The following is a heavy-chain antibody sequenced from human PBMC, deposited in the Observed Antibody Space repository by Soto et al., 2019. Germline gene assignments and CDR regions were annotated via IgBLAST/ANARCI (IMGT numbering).Heavy chain of an antibody. J-gene: IGHJ6*03. CDR1: GGSISSYY. Sequence: QVQLQESGPGLVKPSETLSLTCTVSGGSISSYYWSWIRQPPGEGLEWIGYIYYSGSTNNNPSLKSRVTISVDTSKNQFSLKLSSVTAADTAVYYCARGVGGYCSSTSCYADRGDYMDVWGKGTAVTVSS. CDR2: IYYSGST. V-gene: IGHV4-59*01. CDR3: ARGVGGYCSSTSCYADRGDYMDV. D-gene: IGHD2-2*01.